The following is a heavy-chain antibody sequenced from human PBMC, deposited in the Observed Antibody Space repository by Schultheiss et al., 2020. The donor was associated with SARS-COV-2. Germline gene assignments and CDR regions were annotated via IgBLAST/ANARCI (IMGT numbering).Heavy chain of an antibody. Sequence: ASVKVSCKASGGTFSSYAISWVRQAPGQGLEWMGWISAYNGNTNYAQKLQGRVTMTTDTSTSTAYMELRSLRSDDTAVYYCARIDYGDYEEEADYYYGMDVWGQGTTVTVSS. V-gene: IGHV1-18*01. CDR3: ARIDYGDYEEEADYYYGMDV. D-gene: IGHD4-17*01. CDR1: GGTFSSYA. J-gene: IGHJ6*02. CDR2: ISAYNGNT.